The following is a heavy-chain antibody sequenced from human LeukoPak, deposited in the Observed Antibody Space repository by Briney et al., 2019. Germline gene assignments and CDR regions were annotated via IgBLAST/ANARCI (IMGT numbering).Heavy chain of an antibody. CDR3: AKDYDILTGYSAAPDY. J-gene: IGHJ4*02. V-gene: IGHV3-30*18. CDR2: VSHDEKTI. D-gene: IGHD3-9*01. CDR1: GFTFTGHS. Sequence: GGSLRLSCVASGFTFTGHSMHWVRQAPGKGLEWISVVSHDEKTIFYADSLKGRFTVFRDNSKNTVYLQMNSLRAEDTAVYYCAKDYDILTGYSAAPDYWGQGTLVTVSS.